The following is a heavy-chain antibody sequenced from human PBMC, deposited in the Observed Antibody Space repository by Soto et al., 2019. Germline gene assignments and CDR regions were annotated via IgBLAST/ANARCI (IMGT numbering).Heavy chain of an antibody. CDR1: GYTFTSYG. J-gene: IGHJ3*02. V-gene: IGHV1-18*01. Sequence: ASVKVSCKASGYTFTSYGISWVRQAPGQGPEWMGWISAYNGNTNYAQKLQGRVTMTTDTSTSTAYMELRSLRSDDTAVYYCAIFVICSSTSCYDGDAFDIWGQGTMVTVSS. D-gene: IGHD2-2*01. CDR2: ISAYNGNT. CDR3: AIFVICSSTSCYDGDAFDI.